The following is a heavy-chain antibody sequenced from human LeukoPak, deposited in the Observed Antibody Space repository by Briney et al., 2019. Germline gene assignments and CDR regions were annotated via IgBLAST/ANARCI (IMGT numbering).Heavy chain of an antibody. J-gene: IGHJ4*02. D-gene: IGHD3-9*01. V-gene: IGHV3-15*01. CDR1: GFTFSNAW. CDR3: TXXVVSEXXXLTGYLSGSIY. CDR2: IKSKTDGGTT. Sequence: GGSLRLSCAASGFTFSNAWMSWVRQAPGKGLEWVGRIKSKTDGGTTDYAAPVKGRFTISRDDSKNTLYLQMNSLKTEDTAVYYXTXXVVSEXXXLTGYLSGSIYWGQGTLVTVSS.